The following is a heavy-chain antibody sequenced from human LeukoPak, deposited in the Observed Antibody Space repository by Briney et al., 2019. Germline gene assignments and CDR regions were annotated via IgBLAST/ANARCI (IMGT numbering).Heavy chain of an antibody. Sequence: GGSLRLSCAASGFIFSNAWMTWVRQAPGMGLEWVGRIKSKTDGGTTDYAAPVKGRFTISRDDSMNTLYLQMNSLKTEDTAVYYCTTLAYQLLEDWGQGTLVTVSS. J-gene: IGHJ4*02. CDR3: TTLAYQLLED. CDR2: IKSKTDGGTT. V-gene: IGHV3-15*01. D-gene: IGHD2-2*01. CDR1: GFIFSNAW.